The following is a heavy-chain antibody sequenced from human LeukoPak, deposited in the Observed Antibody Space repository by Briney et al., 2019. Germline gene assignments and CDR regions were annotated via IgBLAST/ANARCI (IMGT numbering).Heavy chain of an antibody. D-gene: IGHD3-16*01. V-gene: IGHV3-7*01. CDR1: GFTFSTFT. Sequence: PGGSLRLSCVVSGFTFSTFTMNWVRQAPGKGLEWVGNIQPDGSEQYPVDSVKGRFTISRDNARNSMFLQMNSLRVEDTAVYYCASQSYARFDPWGQGTLVTVSS. CDR2: IQPDGSEQ. J-gene: IGHJ5*02. CDR3: ASQSYARFDP.